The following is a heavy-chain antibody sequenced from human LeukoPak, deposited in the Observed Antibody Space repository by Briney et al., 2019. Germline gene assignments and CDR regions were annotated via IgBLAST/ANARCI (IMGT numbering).Heavy chain of an antibody. Sequence: SVKVSCKASGGTFSSFTISWVRQAPGQGLKCMGGIIPIFTTADYAQKFQGRVTITADESTSTAYMDLSSLRSEDTAVYYCAVGVRGSGSYQIWGHAFDIWGQGTMVTVSS. J-gene: IGHJ3*02. CDR1: GGTFSSFT. V-gene: IGHV1-69*13. CDR2: IIPIFTTA. D-gene: IGHD3-10*01. CDR3: AVGVRGSGSYQIWGHAFDI.